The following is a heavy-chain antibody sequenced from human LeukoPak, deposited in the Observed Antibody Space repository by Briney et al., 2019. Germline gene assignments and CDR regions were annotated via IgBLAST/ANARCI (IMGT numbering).Heavy chain of an antibody. J-gene: IGHJ6*02. CDR3: AKTRTGFGINGMDV. Sequence: GGSLRLSCAASGFTFSSYGMHWVRQAPGKGLEWVAVISYDGSNKYYADSVKGRFTISRDNSKNTLYLQMNSLRAEDTAVYYCAKTRTGFGINGMDVWGQGTTVTVSS. CDR2: ISYDGSNK. CDR1: GFTFSSYG. V-gene: IGHV3-30*18. D-gene: IGHD3-10*01.